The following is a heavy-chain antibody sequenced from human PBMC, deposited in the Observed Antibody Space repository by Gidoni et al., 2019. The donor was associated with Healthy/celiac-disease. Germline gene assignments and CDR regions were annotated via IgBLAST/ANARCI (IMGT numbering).Heavy chain of an antibody. CDR1: GGTFSSYA. CDR3: ARANPPSTYYYDSSGYYPGAFDI. CDR2: IIPIFGTA. D-gene: IGHD3-22*01. J-gene: IGHJ3*02. V-gene: IGHV1-69*01. Sequence: QVQLVQSGAEVKKPGSSVQVSCKASGGTFSSYAISWVRKAPGQGLEWMGGIIPIFGTANYAQKVQGRVTITADESTSTAYMELSSLRSEDTAVYYCARANPPSTYYYDSSGYYPGAFDIWGQGTMVTVSS.